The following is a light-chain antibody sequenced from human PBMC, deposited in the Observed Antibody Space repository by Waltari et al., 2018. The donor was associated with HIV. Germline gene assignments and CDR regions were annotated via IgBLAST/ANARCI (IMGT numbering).Light chain of an antibody. V-gene: IGLV1-51*01. CDR2: DNN. CDR3: GTWDTSLSASYV. J-gene: IGLJ1*01. CDR1: SNIGNNY. Sequence: SNIGNNYVSWYQQLPGTAPKLLIYDNNKRPSGIPDRFSGSKSGTSATLAITGLQTGDEADYYCGTWDTSLSASYVFGTGTKVTVL.